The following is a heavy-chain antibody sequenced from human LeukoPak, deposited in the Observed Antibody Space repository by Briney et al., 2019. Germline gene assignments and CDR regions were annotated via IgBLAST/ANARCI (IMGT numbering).Heavy chain of an antibody. D-gene: IGHD6-13*01. V-gene: IGHV3-23*01. Sequence: PGASLRLSCGASGFTFSTYAMSWVRQAPGKGLEWVSAISGSGGSTYYADSVKGRFTISRDNSKNTLYLQMNSLRAEDTAVYYCAKGQMPGTYDYWGQGTLVTVSS. CDR1: GFTFSTYA. J-gene: IGHJ4*02. CDR3: AKGQMPGTYDY. CDR2: ISGSGGST.